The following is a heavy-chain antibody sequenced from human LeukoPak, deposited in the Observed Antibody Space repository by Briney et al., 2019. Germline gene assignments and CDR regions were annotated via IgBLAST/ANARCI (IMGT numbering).Heavy chain of an antibody. Sequence: GGSLRLSCAVSGFTFSSYAMSRVRQAPGKGLEWVSAISGNGGTTYYADSVKGRFTISRDNSKNTLYLQMNSLRAEDTAVYYCAKPRDYYGPFAYWGQGTLVTISS. V-gene: IGHV3-23*01. CDR2: ISGNGGTT. J-gene: IGHJ4*02. D-gene: IGHD3-10*01. CDR3: AKPRDYYGPFAY. CDR1: GFTFSSYA.